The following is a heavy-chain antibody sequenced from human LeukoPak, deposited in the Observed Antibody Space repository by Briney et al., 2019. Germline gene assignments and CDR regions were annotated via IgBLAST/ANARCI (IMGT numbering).Heavy chain of an antibody. CDR3: ARDLHRSQHSAYEGC. Sequence: GGSLRLSCAASGFTFSSYSMNWVRQAPGKGLEWVSYISSSSTAIYYADSVKGRFTISRDNAKNSLYLQMNSLRAEDTAVYYRARDLHRSQHSAYEGCWGQGTLVTVSS. D-gene: IGHD5-12*01. CDR2: ISSSSTAI. CDR1: GFTFSSYS. J-gene: IGHJ4*02. V-gene: IGHV3-48*01.